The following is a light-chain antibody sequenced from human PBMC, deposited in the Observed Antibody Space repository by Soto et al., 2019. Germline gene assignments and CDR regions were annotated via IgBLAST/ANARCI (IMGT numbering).Light chain of an antibody. CDR2: NTN. Sequence: QAVVTQEPSLTVSPGGTVTLTCASSTGAVTSGHYPNWFQQKFGQAPRALISNTNNKHSWTPARFSGSLLGGKAALTLSGVQPEDEAEYYCLLYYGGAVVFGGGNKLTVL. CDR3: LLYYGGAVV. CDR1: TGAVTSGHY. J-gene: IGLJ3*02. V-gene: IGLV7-43*01.